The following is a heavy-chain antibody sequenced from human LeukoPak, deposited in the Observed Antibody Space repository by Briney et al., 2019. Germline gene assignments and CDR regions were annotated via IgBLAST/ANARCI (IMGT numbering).Heavy chain of an antibody. CDR1: GGSISSSSYY. D-gene: IGHD3-10*01. V-gene: IGHV4-39*07. J-gene: IGHJ6*02. Sequence: SETLSLTCTVSGGSISSSSYYWGWIRQPPGKGREWIGSIYYSGSTYYNPSLKSRVTISEDTSRSQFSLKLSSVTAADTAVYYCARASSGAIYYYGMDVWGQGTTVTVSS. CDR2: IYYSGST. CDR3: ARASSGAIYYYGMDV.